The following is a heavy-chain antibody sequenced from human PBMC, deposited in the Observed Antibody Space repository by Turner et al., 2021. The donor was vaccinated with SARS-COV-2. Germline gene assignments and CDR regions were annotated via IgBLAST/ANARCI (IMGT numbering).Heavy chain of an antibody. Sequence: EVQLVESGGGLVQPGGSLRLSCAASGLPFSSYWMTWVRQAPGKGLEWVANIKEDGSEKHYVESMKGRFTISRDNAKNSLYLEMNSLRAEDTALYYCASRAANVNTWRYLDYWGQGTLVTVSS. J-gene: IGHJ4*02. D-gene: IGHD2-15*01. CDR2: IKEDGSEK. CDR1: GLPFSSYW. V-gene: IGHV3-7*01. CDR3: ASRAANVNTWRYLDY.